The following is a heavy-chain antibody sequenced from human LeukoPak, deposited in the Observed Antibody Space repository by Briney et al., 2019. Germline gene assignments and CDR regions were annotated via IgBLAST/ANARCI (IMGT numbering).Heavy chain of an antibody. CDR1: GGSISSGSYY. V-gene: IGHV4-61*02. D-gene: IGHD6-6*01. CDR3: ARDIAARDYYYGMDV. Sequence: PSQTLSLTCTVSGGSISSGSYYWSWIRQPAGKGLGWIGRIYTSGSTNYNPSLKSRVTISVDTSKNQFSLKLSSVTAADTAVYYCARDIAARDYYYGMDVWGQGTTVTVSS. CDR2: IYTSGST. J-gene: IGHJ6*02.